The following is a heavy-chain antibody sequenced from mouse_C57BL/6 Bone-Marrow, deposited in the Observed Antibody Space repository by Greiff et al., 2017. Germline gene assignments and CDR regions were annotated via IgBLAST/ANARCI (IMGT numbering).Heavy chain of an antibody. CDR2: IYPGSGST. Sequence: QVQLQQPGAELVKPGASVKLSCKASGYTFTSYWMHWVKQRPGQGLEWIGDIYPGSGSTNYNEKFKSKATLTVDTSSSTAYMQLSSLPSEDSAVYYCASHCYGSSYPYWGQGTLVTVSA. J-gene: IGHJ3*01. D-gene: IGHD1-1*01. CDR3: ASHCYGSSYPY. V-gene: IGHV1-55*01. CDR1: GYTFTSYW.